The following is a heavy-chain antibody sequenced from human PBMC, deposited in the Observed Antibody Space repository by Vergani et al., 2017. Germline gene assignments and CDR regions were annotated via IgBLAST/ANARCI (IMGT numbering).Heavy chain of an antibody. CDR2: IYYSGST. Sequence: QVQLQESGPGLVKPSQTLSLTCTVSGGSISSGGYYWSWIRQPPGKGLEWIGYIYYSGSTYYNPSLKSRVTISVDTSKNQFSLKLSSVTAADTAVYYCARGRNADYGDYYFDYWGQGTLVTVSS. V-gene: IGHV4-30-4*01. D-gene: IGHD4-17*01. CDR1: GGSISSGGYY. J-gene: IGHJ4*02. CDR3: ARGRNADYGDYYFDY.